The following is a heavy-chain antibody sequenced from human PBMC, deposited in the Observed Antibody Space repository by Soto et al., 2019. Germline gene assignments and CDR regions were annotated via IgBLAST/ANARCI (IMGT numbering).Heavy chain of an antibody. V-gene: IGHV2-5*02. J-gene: IGHJ5*02. Sequence: ITLKESGPTLVKPTQTLTLTCTFSGFSLSTSAVGVGWIRQPPGKALEWLALIYWDDDKRYSPSLKSRLTIXTXXFKILVLLTMTNMDPVDTATYYCGYVYYNSGRWDAWGQGTLVTVSS. CDR2: IYWDDDK. CDR1: GFSLSTSAVG. D-gene: IGHD3-10*01. CDR3: GYVYYNSGRWDA.